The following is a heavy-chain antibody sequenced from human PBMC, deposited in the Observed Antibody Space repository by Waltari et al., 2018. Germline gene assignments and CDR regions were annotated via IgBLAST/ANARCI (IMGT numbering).Heavy chain of an antibody. CDR1: GGSFSGYY. D-gene: IGHD1-26*01. V-gene: IGHV4-34*01. Sequence: QVQLQQWGAGLLKPSETLSLTCAVYGGSFSGYYWSCIRQPPGKGMEWIGEINHSGTTNYNPSLKSRVTISVDTSKNQFSLKLRSVTAADTAVYYCARQGEILLRFWGQGTLVTVSS. CDR3: ARQGEILLRF. J-gene: IGHJ4*02. CDR2: INHSGTT.